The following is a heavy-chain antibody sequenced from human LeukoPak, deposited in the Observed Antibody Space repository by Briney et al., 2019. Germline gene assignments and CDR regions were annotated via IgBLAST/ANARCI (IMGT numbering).Heavy chain of an antibody. CDR2: ITSSSDYI. CDR3: AKDATAVPGTVYMDV. J-gene: IGHJ6*03. Sequence: GGSLRLSCAGSGFSFSHYAINWVRQAPGKGLEWVSSITSSSDYIYYADSVEGRFTISRDNAKNSVYLQMSSLRDEDTALYYCAKDATAVPGTVYMDVWGKGTTVTVSS. CDR1: GFSFSHYA. D-gene: IGHD6-19*01. V-gene: IGHV3-21*01.